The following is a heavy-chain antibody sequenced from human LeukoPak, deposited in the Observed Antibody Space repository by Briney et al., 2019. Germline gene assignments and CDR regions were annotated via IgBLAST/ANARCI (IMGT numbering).Heavy chain of an antibody. CDR1: GFTFSSYS. J-gene: IGHJ6*03. V-gene: IGHV3-21*01. Sequence: PGGSLRLSCAASGFTFSSYSMNWVRQAPGKGLEWVSSISSSSYIYYADSVKGRFTISRDNAKNSLYLQMNSLRAEDTAVYYCARDKPAGIAAVMDVWGKGTTVTISS. CDR2: ISSSSYI. CDR3: ARDKPAGIAAVMDV. D-gene: IGHD6-13*01.